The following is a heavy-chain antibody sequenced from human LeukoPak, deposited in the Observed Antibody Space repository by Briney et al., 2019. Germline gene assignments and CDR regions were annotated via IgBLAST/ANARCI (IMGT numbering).Heavy chain of an antibody. CDR2: IYYSGST. V-gene: IGHV4-30-4*01. J-gene: IGHJ4*02. D-gene: IGHD3-10*01. CDR1: GGSTSSGDYY. CDR3: ARAPIGLGESAFDY. Sequence: KASETLSLTCTVSGGSTSSGDYYWSWIRQPPGKGLEWIGYIYYSGSTYYNPSLKSRVTISVDTSKNQFSLKLSSVTAADTAVYYCARAPIGLGESAFDYWGQGTLVTVSS.